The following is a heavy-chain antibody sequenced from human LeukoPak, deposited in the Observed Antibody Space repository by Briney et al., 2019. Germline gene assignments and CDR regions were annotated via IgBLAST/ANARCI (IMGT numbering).Heavy chain of an antibody. CDR1: GFSVSNYY. V-gene: IGHV3-66*03. J-gene: IGHJ5*02. CDR2: IRDRGET. Sequence: PGGSLRLSCAGSGFSVSNYYMSWVRQAPGKGLEWVSLIRDRGETFYADSVKGRFTISRDNSKNTMYLQMNRLRVEDTAVYFCARDRAVTQDWVEFDPWGQGTLVTVSS. D-gene: IGHD4-17*01. CDR3: ARDRAVTQDWVEFDP.